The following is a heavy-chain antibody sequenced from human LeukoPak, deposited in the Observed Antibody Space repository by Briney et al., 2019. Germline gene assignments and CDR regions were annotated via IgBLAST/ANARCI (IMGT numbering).Heavy chain of an antibody. J-gene: IGHJ1*01. Sequence: SETLSLTCTVSGGSISSYYWSWIRQPPGKGLEWIGDIYYSGSTNYNPSLKSRVTISVDTSKNQFSLKLSSVTAADTAVYYCARESYYYDSSGYQHWGQGTLVTVSS. D-gene: IGHD3-22*01. CDR1: GGSISSYY. V-gene: IGHV4-59*01. CDR2: IYYSGST. CDR3: ARESYYYDSSGYQH.